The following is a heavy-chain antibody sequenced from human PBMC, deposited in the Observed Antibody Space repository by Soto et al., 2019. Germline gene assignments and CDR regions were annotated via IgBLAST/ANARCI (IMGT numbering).Heavy chain of an antibody. V-gene: IGHV1-18*01. CDR2: ISAHKGNT. D-gene: IGHD1-1*01. J-gene: IGHJ4*02. Sequence: QVHLVQSGAEVKKPGASVKVSCKASGYTFTSYGITWVRQAPGQGLGWLGWISAHKGNTDYAQKLQGRVIVTRDTSTSTAYMELRSLISDVTAVYYCARGRYGDYWGQGALVTVSS. CDR3: ARGRYGDY. CDR1: GYTFTSYG.